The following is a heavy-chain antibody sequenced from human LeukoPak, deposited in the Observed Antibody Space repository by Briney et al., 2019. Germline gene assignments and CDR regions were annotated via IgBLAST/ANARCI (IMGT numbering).Heavy chain of an antibody. CDR1: GFTFSSYA. D-gene: IGHD1-26*01. CDR3: ARGGYSGSYYNY. J-gene: IGHJ4*02. CDR2: ISYDGSNK. V-gene: IGHV3-30-3*01. Sequence: PGRSLRLSCAASGFTFSSYAMHWVRQAPGKGLEWVAVISYDGSNKYYADSVKGRFTISRDNSKNTLYLQMNSLRAEDTAEYYCARGGYSGSYYNYWGQGTLVTVSS.